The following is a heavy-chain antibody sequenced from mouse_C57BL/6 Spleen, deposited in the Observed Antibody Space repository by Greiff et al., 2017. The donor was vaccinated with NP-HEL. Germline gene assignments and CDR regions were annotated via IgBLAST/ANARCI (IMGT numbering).Heavy chain of an antibody. V-gene: IGHV1-82*01. CDR3: ARYRDVAY. Sequence: VQLQQSGPELVKPGASVKISCKASGYAFSSSWMNWVKQRPGKGLEWIGMIHPNSGSTNYNEKFKSKATLTVDKSSSTAYMQLSSLTSEDSAVYYCARYRDVAYWGQGTLVTVSA. D-gene: IGHD3-3*01. CDR1: GYAFSSSW. CDR2: IHPNSGST. J-gene: IGHJ3*01.